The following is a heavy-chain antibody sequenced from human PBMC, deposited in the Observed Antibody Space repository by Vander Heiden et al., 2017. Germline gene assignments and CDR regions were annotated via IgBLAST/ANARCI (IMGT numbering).Heavy chain of an antibody. CDR3: AKGYCGTTLCHLHS. D-gene: IGHD2-2*01. J-gene: IGHJ4*02. Sequence: EVQLVEYGGGLVQPGRALRLSCAASGLKFEDYAIHWGCQAPGKGLELVSSSSWNTGSIGYADSVKGRFTISRDNAKNALFLQMNTVRGDDMALYYCAKGYCGTTLCHLHSWGQGTLVTVSS. V-gene: IGHV3-9*03. CDR2: SSWNTGSI. CDR1: GLKFEDYA.